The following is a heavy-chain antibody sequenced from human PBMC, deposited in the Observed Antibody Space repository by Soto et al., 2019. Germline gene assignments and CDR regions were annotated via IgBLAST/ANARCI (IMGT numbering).Heavy chain of an antibody. V-gene: IGHV1-18*01. CDR2: ISAYNGNT. J-gene: IGHJ4*02. Sequence: QVQLVQSGAEVKKPGASVKVSCKASGYTFTSYGISWVRQAPGQGLEWMGWISAYNGNTNYAQKLQGRVTITTDTATSTAYMEVRGRRSDDTAVYYCARDLHSIGGGYYGGGVREYWGQGALVTVSS. CDR1: GYTFTSYG. D-gene: IGHD1-26*01. CDR3: ARDLHSIGGGYYGGGVREY.